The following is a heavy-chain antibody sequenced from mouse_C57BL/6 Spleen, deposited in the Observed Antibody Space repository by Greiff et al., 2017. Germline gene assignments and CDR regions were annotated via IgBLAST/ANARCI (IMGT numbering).Heavy chain of an antibody. D-gene: IGHD1-1*01. V-gene: IGHV14-4*01. CDR3: TTQSLYYGSSYY. Sequence: DVKLQESGAELVRPGASVKLSCTASGFNIKDDYMHWVKQRPEQGLEWIGWIDPENGDTEYASKFQGKATITADTSSNTAYLQLSSLTSEDTAVYYCTTQSLYYGSSYYWGQGTTLTVSS. CDR1: GFNIKDDY. CDR2: IDPENGDT. J-gene: IGHJ2*01.